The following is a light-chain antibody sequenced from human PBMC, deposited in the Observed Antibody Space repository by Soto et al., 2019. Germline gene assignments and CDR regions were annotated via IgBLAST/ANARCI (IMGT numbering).Light chain of an antibody. J-gene: IGLJ2*01. CDR2: DNN. V-gene: IGLV1-51*01. CDR1: SSNIGNNY. CDR3: GTWDSSLSAVV. Sequence: QSVLTQPPSVSPAPGQKVTISCSGSSSNIGNNYVSWYQPLPGTAPKLLIYDNNKRPSGIPDRFSGSKSGTSATLGITGLQTGDEADYYCGTWDSSLSAVVFGGGTKVTVL.